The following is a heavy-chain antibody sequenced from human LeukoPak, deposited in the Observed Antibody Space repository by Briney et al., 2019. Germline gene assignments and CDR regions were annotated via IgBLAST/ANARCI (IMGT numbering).Heavy chain of an antibody. CDR1: GYTFTGYY. J-gene: IGHJ4*02. V-gene: IGHV1-2*02. CDR2: INPNSGGT. Sequence: ASVKVSCKASGYTFTGYYMHWVRQAPGQGLEWMGWINPNSGGTNYAQKFQGRVTRTRDTSISTAYMALSRLRSDDTAVYYCARYYPETASFDYWGQGTLVTVSS. D-gene: IGHD1-14*01. CDR3: ARYYPETASFDY.